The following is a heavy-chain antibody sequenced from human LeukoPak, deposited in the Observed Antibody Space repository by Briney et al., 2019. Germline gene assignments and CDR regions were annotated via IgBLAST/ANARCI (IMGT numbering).Heavy chain of an antibody. D-gene: IGHD3-22*01. CDR1: GFTFSSYA. V-gene: IGHV3-23*01. CDR2: ISGSGGST. J-gene: IGHJ4*02. Sequence: GGSLRLSCAASGFTFSSYAMSWVRQAPGKGLEWVSAISGSGGSTYYADSVKGRFTISRGNSKNTLYLQMNSLRAEDTAVYYCAKDDYDSSGYHSAFDYWGQGTLVTVSS. CDR3: AKDDYDSSGYHSAFDY.